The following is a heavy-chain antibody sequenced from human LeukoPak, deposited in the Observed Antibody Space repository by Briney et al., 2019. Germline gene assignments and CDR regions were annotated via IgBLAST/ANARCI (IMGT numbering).Heavy chain of an antibody. D-gene: IGHD3-10*01. CDR2: IYYSGST. CDR1: GGSISSYY. Sequence: SETLSLTCTVSGGSISSYYWSWIRQPPGKGLEWIGHIYYSGSTNYNPSLKSRVTISVDTSKNQFSLKLSSVTAADTAVYYCASSAGSGSYYKSDAFDIWGQGTMVTVSS. V-gene: IGHV4-59*01. J-gene: IGHJ3*02. CDR3: ASSAGSGSYYKSDAFDI.